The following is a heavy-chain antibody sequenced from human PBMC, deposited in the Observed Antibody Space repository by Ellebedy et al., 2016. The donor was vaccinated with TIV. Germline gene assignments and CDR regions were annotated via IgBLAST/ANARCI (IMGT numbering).Heavy chain of an antibody. CDR1: GYTFTGYY. CDR3: ARAAKSIVVVPAAPRGDPYYFDY. CDR2: INPNSGGT. V-gene: IGHV1-2*02. Sequence: ASVKVSCXASGYTFTGYYMHWVRQAPGQGLEWMGWINPNSGGTNYAQKFQGRVTMTRDTSISTAYMELSRLRSDDTAVYYCARAAKSIVVVPAAPRGDPYYFDYWGQGTLVTVSS. D-gene: IGHD2-2*01. J-gene: IGHJ4*02.